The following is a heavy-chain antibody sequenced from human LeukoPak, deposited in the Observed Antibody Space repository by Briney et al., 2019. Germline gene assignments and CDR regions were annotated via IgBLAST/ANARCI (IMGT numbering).Heavy chain of an antibody. D-gene: IGHD6-19*01. CDR2: IYYSGGT. Sequence: PSETLSLTCTVSGGSISSYYWSWIRQPPGKGLEWIGYIYYSGGTNYDPSLESRVTISVDTSKNQFSLKLSSVTAAHTAMYYCARGQQWYYFDYWGQGTLVTVPS. J-gene: IGHJ4*02. CDR1: GGSISSYY. V-gene: IGHV4-59*01. CDR3: ARGQQWYYFDY.